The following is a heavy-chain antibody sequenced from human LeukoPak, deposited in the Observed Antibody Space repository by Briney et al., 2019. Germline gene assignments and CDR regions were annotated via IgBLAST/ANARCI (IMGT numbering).Heavy chain of an antibody. CDR2: IYSGGST. V-gene: IGHV3-66*01. CDR1: GFTVSSNS. CDR3: ARDNYYYYMDV. Sequence: PGGSLRLSCTVSGFTVSSNSMSWVRQAPGKGLEWVSVIYSGGSTYYADSVKGRFTIFRDNSKNTVYLQMNSLRAEDTAVYYCARDNYYYYMDVWGKGTTVTISS. J-gene: IGHJ6*03.